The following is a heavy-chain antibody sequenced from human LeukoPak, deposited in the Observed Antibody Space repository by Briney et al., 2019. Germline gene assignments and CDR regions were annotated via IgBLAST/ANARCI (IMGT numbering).Heavy chain of an antibody. Sequence: SSETLSLTCTVSGGSLNGYYWGWIRQSPGKGLECIGYIHSSEGTAHNASLKSRLTISLDTSKNQFSLTLSSVTAADTAVYYCARHVYGEGMVVWGKGTTVTVPS. CDR2: IHSSEGT. V-gene: IGHV4-59*08. CDR3: ARHVYGEGMVV. J-gene: IGHJ6*04. D-gene: IGHD4-17*01. CDR1: GGSLNGYY.